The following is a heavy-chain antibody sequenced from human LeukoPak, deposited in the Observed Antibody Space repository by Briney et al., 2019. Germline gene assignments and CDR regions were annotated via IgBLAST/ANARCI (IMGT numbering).Heavy chain of an antibody. CDR1: GYTFTGYY. V-gene: IGHV1-2*04. D-gene: IGHD3-10*01. Sequence: ASVKVSCKASGYTFTGYYMHWVRQAPGQGLEWMGWINPNSGGTNYAQKFQGWVTMTRDTSISTAYMELRSLRSDDTAVYYCARGPMYKITMVRGVVDAFDIWGQGTMVTVSS. CDR3: ARGPMYKITMVRGVVDAFDI. J-gene: IGHJ3*02. CDR2: INPNSGGT.